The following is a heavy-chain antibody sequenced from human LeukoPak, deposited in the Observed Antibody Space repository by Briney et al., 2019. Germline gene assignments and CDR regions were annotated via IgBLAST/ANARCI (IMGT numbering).Heavy chain of an antibody. CDR2: IYNSGST. CDR3: AIYDFWSGYPY. J-gene: IGHJ4*02. V-gene: IGHV4-59*01. D-gene: IGHD3-3*01. Sequence: SETLSLTCTVSGGSISIFYWNWIRQPPGKGLEWIGSIYNSGSTTYNPSLKSRVTISVDTSKNQFSLKLSSVTAADTAVYYCAIYDFWSGYPYWGQGTLVTVSS. CDR1: GGSISIFY.